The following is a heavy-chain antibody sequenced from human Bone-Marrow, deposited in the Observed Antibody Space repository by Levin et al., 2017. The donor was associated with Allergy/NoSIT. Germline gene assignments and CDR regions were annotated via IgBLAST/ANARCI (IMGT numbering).Heavy chain of an antibody. CDR3: AAERNYDFWSGYYLPGFFDY. Sequence: GGSLRLSCKASGFTFTSSAVQWVRQARGQRLEWIGWIVVGSGNTNYAQKFQERVTITRDMSTSTAYMELSSLRSEDTAVYYCAAERNYDFWSGYYLPGFFDYWGQGTLVTVSS. D-gene: IGHD3-3*01. CDR1: GFTFTSSA. J-gene: IGHJ4*02. V-gene: IGHV1-58*01. CDR2: IVVGSGNT.